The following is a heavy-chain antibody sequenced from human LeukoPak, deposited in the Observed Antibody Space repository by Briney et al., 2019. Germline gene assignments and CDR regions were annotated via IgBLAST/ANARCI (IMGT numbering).Heavy chain of an antibody. D-gene: IGHD6-19*01. Sequence: GGSLRLSCAASGFTVSSNYMSWVRQAPGKGLEWVAFIRYDGSNKYYADSVKGRFTISRDNSKNTLYLQMNNLRAEDTAVYYCAKGSSGWYLNAFDIWGQGTMVTVSS. CDR2: IRYDGSNK. V-gene: IGHV3-30*02. CDR1: GFTVSSNY. CDR3: AKGSSGWYLNAFDI. J-gene: IGHJ3*02.